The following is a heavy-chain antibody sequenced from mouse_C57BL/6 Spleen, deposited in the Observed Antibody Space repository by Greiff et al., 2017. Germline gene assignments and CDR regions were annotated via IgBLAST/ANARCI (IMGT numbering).Heavy chain of an antibody. Sequence: DVMLVESGEGLVKPGGSLKLSCAASGFTFSSYAMSWVRQTPEKRLEWVAYISSGGDYIYYADTVKGRFTISRDNARNTLYLQMSSLKSEDTAMYYCTRPYDGYSHAMDYWGQGTSVTVSS. CDR3: TRPYDGYSHAMDY. D-gene: IGHD2-3*01. V-gene: IGHV5-9-1*02. CDR1: GFTFSSYA. J-gene: IGHJ4*01. CDR2: ISSGGDYI.